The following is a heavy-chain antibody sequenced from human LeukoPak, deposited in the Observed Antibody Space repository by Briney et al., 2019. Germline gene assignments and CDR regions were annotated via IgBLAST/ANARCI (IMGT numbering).Heavy chain of an antibody. D-gene: IGHD6-19*01. J-gene: IGHJ5*02. V-gene: IGHV1-46*01. CDR2: INPSGGST. CDR3: ARDSVAVAGRGFGWFDP. Sequence: ASVKVFCKASGYTFTSYYMHWVRHAPAQGLEWMGIINPSGGSTSYAQKFQGRVTMDRDTSTSTVYMELSSLRSEDTAVYYCARDSVAVAGRGFGWFDPWGQGTLVTVSS. CDR1: GYTFTSYY.